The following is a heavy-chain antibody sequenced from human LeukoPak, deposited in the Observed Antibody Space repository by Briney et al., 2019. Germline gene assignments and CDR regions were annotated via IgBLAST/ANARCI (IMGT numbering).Heavy chain of an antibody. CDR3: ARSEYGDFRNWFDP. CDR2: ISSGSSTI. D-gene: IGHD4-17*01. Sequence: GGSLRLSCAASGFTFSSYNMNWVRQAPGKGLEWVSYISSGSSTIYYADSVKGRFTISRDNAKNSLYLQMNSLRDEDTAVYYRARSEYGDFRNWFDPWGQGTLVTVSS. V-gene: IGHV3-48*02. CDR1: GFTFSSYN. J-gene: IGHJ5*02.